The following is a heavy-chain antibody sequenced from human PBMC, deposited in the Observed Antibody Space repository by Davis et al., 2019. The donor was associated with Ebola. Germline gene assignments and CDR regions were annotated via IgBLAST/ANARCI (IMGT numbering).Heavy chain of an antibody. CDR1: GFTFSSYS. Sequence: GESLKISCAASGFTFSSYSMNWVRQAPGKGLEWVSSISSSSSYIYYADSVKGRFTISRDNAKNSLYLQMNSLRAEDTALYYCARDKGSSGYYSDYWGQGTLVTVSS. CDR2: ISSSSSYI. V-gene: IGHV3-21*04. D-gene: IGHD3-22*01. J-gene: IGHJ4*02. CDR3: ARDKGSSGYYSDY.